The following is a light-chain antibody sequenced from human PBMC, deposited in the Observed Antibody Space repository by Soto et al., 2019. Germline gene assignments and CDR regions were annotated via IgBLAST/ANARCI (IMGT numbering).Light chain of an antibody. CDR2: VNS. V-gene: IGLV1-40*01. CDR3: QSYDSSLSGSV. Sequence: QSVLTQPPSVSGAPGQRVTISCTGSSSKIGAGYDVHWYQQLPGTAPKLLIYVNSNRPSGVPDRFSGSKSGTSASLAITGLQAEDEADYYCQSYDSSLSGSVFGGGTKVTVL. J-gene: IGLJ2*01. CDR1: SSKIGAGYD.